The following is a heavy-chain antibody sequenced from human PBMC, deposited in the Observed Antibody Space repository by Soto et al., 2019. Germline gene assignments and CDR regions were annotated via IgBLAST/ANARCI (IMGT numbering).Heavy chain of an antibody. CDR1: GLIFSDYH. D-gene: IGHD3-10*01. V-gene: IGHV3-72*01. J-gene: IGHJ6*02. Sequence: EVQLVESGGGLVQPGGSLRLSCAASGLIFSDYHMDWVRQAPGKGLEWVGRIRRKANSYTTEYAASVKGRFTISRDDSXXXXXXXXXXXXXXXXXXYYCAMXXGWSGGSSGMDVWGQGTTVTVSS. CDR3: AMXXGWSGGSSGMDV. CDR2: IRRKANSYTT.